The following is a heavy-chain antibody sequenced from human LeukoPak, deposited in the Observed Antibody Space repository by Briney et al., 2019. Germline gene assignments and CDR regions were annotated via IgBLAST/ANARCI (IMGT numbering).Heavy chain of an antibody. J-gene: IGHJ4*02. Sequence: ASVKVSCKASGYTFSDYYMHWVRQAPGQGLEWMGWINPNSGATNYAQTFQGRVTMTRETSTSTAYMELSSLRSEDTAVYYCASEGATSSSFDYWGQGTLVTVSS. CDR2: INPNSGAT. D-gene: IGHD1-26*01. V-gene: IGHV1-2*02. CDR1: GYTFSDYY. CDR3: ASEGATSSSFDY.